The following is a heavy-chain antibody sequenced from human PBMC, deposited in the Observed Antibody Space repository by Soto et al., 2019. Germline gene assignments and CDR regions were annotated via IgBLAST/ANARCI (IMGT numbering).Heavy chain of an antibody. CDR2: ISYDGSNK. Sequence: PGGSLRLSCAASGFTFSSYGMHWVRQAPGKGLEWVAVISYDGSNKYYADSVRGRFTISRDNSKNTLYLQMNSLRAEDTAVYYGAGGVSSSTSPLDSWGQGTLVTVSS. D-gene: IGHD2-2*01. J-gene: IGHJ5*01. V-gene: IGHV3-30*03. CDR3: AGGVSSSTSPLDS. CDR1: GFTFSSYG.